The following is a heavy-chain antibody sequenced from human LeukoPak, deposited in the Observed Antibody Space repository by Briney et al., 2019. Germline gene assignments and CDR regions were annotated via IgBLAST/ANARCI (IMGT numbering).Heavy chain of an antibody. J-gene: IGHJ5*02. V-gene: IGHV4-59*08. D-gene: IGHD2-2*01. CDR1: GDSISSYF. CDR3: ARHYLSDGILSTFDP. CDR2: IYYSGST. Sequence: SETLSLTCTVSGDSISSYFWSWMRQPPGKGLEWIGCIYYSGSTKYKPSLKSRVTISVDTSKNQFSLRLRSVTAADTSLYYCARHYLSDGILSTFDPWGQGTLVTVSS.